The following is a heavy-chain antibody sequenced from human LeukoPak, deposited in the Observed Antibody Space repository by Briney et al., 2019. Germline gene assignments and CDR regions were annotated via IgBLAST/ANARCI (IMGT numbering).Heavy chain of an antibody. Sequence: PGGSLRLSCAASGFTFSTYAMSWVRQAPGKGLEWVSDISGSGDSTHYADSVKGRFTISRDNSENTLYLQMNSLRVEDTAVYYCAKGPPDSSNWYKRTEGWGQGTLVTVSS. V-gene: IGHV3-23*01. CDR1: GFTFSTYA. D-gene: IGHD6-13*01. J-gene: IGHJ4*02. CDR3: AKGPPDSSNWYKRTEG. CDR2: ISGSGDST.